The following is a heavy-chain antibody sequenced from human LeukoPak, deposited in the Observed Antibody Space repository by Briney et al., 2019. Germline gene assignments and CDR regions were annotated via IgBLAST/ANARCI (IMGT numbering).Heavy chain of an antibody. J-gene: IGHJ4*02. D-gene: IGHD4-17*01. CDR3: ARVGNRYGDYGPKSPSHGFDY. Sequence: ASVNVSCKASGYTFTSYAMHWVRQAPGQRLEWMGWINAGNGNTKYSQKFQGRVTITRDTSASTAYMELSSLRSEDTAVYYCARVGNRYGDYGPKSPSHGFDYWGQGTLVTVSS. CDR2: INAGNGNT. V-gene: IGHV1-3*01. CDR1: GYTFTSYA.